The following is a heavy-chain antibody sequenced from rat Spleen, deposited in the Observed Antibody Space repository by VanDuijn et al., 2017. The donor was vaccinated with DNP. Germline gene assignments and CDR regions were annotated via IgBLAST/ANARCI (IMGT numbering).Heavy chain of an antibody. CDR3: TNDWELYY. J-gene: IGHJ2*01. Sequence: EVQLVESGGGLVQPGRSLKLSCITSGFTFNNFWMIWIRQAPGKGLEWVASITKTGDNTYYPDSVKGRFTISRDNAKSTLYLQMNSLRSEDTATYYCTNDWELYYWGQGVMVTVSS. V-gene: IGHV5-31*01. D-gene: IGHD5-1*01. CDR1: GFTFNNFW. CDR2: ITKTGDNT.